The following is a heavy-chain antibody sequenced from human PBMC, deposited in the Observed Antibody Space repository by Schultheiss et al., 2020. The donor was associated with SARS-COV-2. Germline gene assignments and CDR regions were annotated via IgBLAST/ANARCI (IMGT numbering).Heavy chain of an antibody. V-gene: IGHV3-23*01. D-gene: IGHD1-26*01. Sequence: GGSLRLSCAASGFTFSSYAMSWVRQAPGKGLEWVSAISGSGGSTYYADSVKGRFTISRDNSKNTLYLQMNSLRAEDTAVYYCAKDQHGGVGATLDYWGQGTLVTVSS. CDR1: GFTFSSYA. CDR2: ISGSGGST. CDR3: AKDQHGGVGATLDY. J-gene: IGHJ4*02.